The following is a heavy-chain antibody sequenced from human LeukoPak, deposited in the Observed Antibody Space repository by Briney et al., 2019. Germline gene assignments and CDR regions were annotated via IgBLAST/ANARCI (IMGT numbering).Heavy chain of an antibody. CDR3: ARVGDYYDSSGYYYEDYYYMDV. Sequence: PGGSLRLSCAASGFTFSSYGMSWVRQAPGKGLEWVSAISNSGDNTYYADSVKGRFTISRDNAKNSLYLQMNSLRAEDTAVYYCARVGDYYDSSGYYYEDYYYMDVWGKGTTVTISS. D-gene: IGHD3-22*01. CDR1: GFTFSSYG. J-gene: IGHJ6*03. CDR2: ISNSGDNT. V-gene: IGHV3-23*01.